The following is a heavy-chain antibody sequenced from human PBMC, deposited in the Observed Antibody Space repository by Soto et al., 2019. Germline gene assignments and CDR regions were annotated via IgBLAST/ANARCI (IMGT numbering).Heavy chain of an antibody. CDR2: ISDSAAST. J-gene: IGHJ4*02. V-gene: IGHV3-23*01. CDR3: AKFQRAGGSGTSFDY. CDR1: GFTFSIYA. Sequence: EVQLLESGGGLVQPGGSLRLSCAASGFTFSIYAMSWVRQAPGKGLEWVSAISDSAASTFYADSVKGRFTISRDDSRNTLFLLMFSLRADDTAVYYCAKFQRAGGSGTSFDYWGQGTLVTVSS. D-gene: IGHD3-10*01.